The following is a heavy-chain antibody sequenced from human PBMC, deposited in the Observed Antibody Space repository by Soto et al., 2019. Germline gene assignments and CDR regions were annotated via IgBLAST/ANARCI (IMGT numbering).Heavy chain of an antibody. CDR1: GDSVSSNSAA. Sequence: SQTLSLTCAISGDSVSSNSAAWNWIRQSPSRGLEWLGRTYYRSKWYNDYAVSVKSRITINPETSKNQFSLQLNSVTPEDTAVYYCARDHTRYCSSTSCYRIPGNFDYWGQGTLVTVSS. V-gene: IGHV6-1*01. J-gene: IGHJ4*02. CDR3: ARDHTRYCSSTSCYRIPGNFDY. D-gene: IGHD2-2*01. CDR2: TYYRSKWYN.